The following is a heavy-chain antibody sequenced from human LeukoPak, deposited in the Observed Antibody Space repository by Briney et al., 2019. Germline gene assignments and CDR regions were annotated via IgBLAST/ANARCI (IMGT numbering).Heavy chain of an antibody. J-gene: IGHJ4*02. CDR1: GGSFSGYY. D-gene: IGHD3-22*01. CDR2: INHSGST. Sequence: SETLSLACAVYGGSFSGYYWSWIRQPPGKGLEWLGEINHSGSTNYNPSLKSRVTISVDTSKKQFSLKLSSVTAADTAVYYCVTYYFDSSGPKKNYWGQGTLVTVSS. CDR3: VTYYFDSSGPKKNY. V-gene: IGHV4-34*01.